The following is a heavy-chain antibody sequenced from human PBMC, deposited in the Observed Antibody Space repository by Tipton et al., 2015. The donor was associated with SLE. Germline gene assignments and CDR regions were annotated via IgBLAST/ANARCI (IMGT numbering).Heavy chain of an antibody. D-gene: IGHD4-17*01. CDR3: TTDYGDYGSFDF. J-gene: IGHJ4*02. V-gene: IGHV3-15*01. Sequence: SLRLSCAASGFIFNNAWMSWVRQAPGKGLEWVGRIKSQNDGGTTDYAEPVKSRFTISRDDSKDMLYLQINSLKTEDTAVYFCTTDYGDYGSFDFWGQGTLVTVSS. CDR1: GFIFNNAW. CDR2: IKSQNDGGTT.